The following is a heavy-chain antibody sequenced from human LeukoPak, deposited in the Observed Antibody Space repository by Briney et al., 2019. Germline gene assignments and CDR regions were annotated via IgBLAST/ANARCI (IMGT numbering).Heavy chain of an antibody. V-gene: IGHV1-18*01. D-gene: IGHD4-17*01. CDR2: ISAYNGNT. CDR3: ARDRAAYYGDYPNWFDP. Sequence: ASVKVSCKASGYTFTSYGISWVRQAPGQGLEWMGWISAYNGNTNYAQKLQGRVTMTTDTSTSTAYMELRSLRSGDTAVYYCARDRAAYYGDYPNWFDPWGQGTLVTVSS. CDR1: GYTFTSYG. J-gene: IGHJ5*02.